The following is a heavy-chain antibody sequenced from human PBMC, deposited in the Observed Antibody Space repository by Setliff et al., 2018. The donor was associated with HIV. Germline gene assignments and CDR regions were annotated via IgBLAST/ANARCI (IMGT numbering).Heavy chain of an antibody. CDR2: INDSGTT. CDR1: DGSLSSYY. Sequence: SETLSLTCAVYDGSLSSYYWSWIRQSTGKGLEWIGEINDSGTTNYNPSLESRVTMLIDMSKNQLSLKLSSVTAADTAVYYCRGVDTAMVRFFDYWGQGTLVTVSS. CDR3: RGVDTAMVRFFDY. J-gene: IGHJ4*02. V-gene: IGHV4-34*03. D-gene: IGHD5-18*01.